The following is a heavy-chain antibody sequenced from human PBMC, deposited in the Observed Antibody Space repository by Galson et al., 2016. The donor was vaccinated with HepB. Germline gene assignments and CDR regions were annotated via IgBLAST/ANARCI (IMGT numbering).Heavy chain of an antibody. Sequence: SLRLSCAAAGFTFTSYGIHWVRQAPGKGLEWVAVISFDGTEKYYAASVKGRFTISRDNSKKTVSLQMNSLRAEDTAVYYCAKGEYPVDYHYGMDAWGKGTMVTVSS. D-gene: IGHD2/OR15-2a*01. J-gene: IGHJ6*04. V-gene: IGHV3-30*18. CDR3: AKGEYPVDYHYGMDA. CDR2: ISFDGTEK. CDR1: GFTFTSYG.